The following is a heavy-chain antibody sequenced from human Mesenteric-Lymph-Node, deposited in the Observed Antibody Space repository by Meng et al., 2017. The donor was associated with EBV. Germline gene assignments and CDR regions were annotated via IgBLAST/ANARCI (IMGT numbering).Heavy chain of an antibody. J-gene: IGHJ4*02. Sequence: QVQLQQSGPGLVKPSQTLSLPCAISGDSVSNTNVAWNWIRQSPSRGLEWLGRTYYRSKWYNEYAQSVKGRITINPDTSKSEFSLQLNSVTPDDTAVYYCSRESWRAFDYWGQGTLVTVSS. CDR2: TYYRSKWYN. CDR1: GDSVSNTNVA. CDR3: SRESWRAFDY. V-gene: IGHV6-1*01.